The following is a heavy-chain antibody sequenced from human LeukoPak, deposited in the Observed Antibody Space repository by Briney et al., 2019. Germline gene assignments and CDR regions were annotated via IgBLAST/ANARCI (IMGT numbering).Heavy chain of an antibody. CDR1: GFTVSSNY. Sequence: PGGSLRLSCAASGFTVSSNYMSWVRQAPGKGLEWVSVIYSGGSTYYADSVKGRFTISRDNSKNTLYLQMNSLRAEDTAVYYCAREDWARGAIQFDPTWGQGTLVTVSS. J-gene: IGHJ5*02. V-gene: IGHV3-66*01. CDR2: IYSGGST. CDR3: AREDWARGAIQFDPT. D-gene: IGHD3/OR15-3a*01.